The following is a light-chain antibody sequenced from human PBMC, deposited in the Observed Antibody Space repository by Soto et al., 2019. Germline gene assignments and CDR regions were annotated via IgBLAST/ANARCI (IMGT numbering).Light chain of an antibody. CDR2: GNS. J-gene: IGLJ2*01. Sequence: QSVLTQPPSVSGAPGQRVTISCTGSSSNIGAGYDVHWYQQLPGTAPKLLIYGNSNRPSGVPDRFSGSKSGTSASLAITGLQDEDEADYYCQYYDSRLSVYVVFGGGTKLTVL. V-gene: IGLV1-40*01. CDR1: SSNIGAGYD. CDR3: QYYDSRLSVYVV.